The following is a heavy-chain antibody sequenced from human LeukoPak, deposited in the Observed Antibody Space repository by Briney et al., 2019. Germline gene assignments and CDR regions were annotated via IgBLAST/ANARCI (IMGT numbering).Heavy chain of an antibody. J-gene: IGHJ6*03. Sequence: ASVKVSCKASGGTFSSYAISWVRQAPGQGLEWMGGIIPIFGTANYAQKFQGRVTITTDESTSTPYMELSSLRSEDTAVYYCARGFVVGANYYYYMDVWGKGTTVTVSS. D-gene: IGHD1-26*01. CDR1: GGTFSSYA. CDR3: ARGFVVGANYYYYMDV. CDR2: IIPIFGTA. V-gene: IGHV1-69*05.